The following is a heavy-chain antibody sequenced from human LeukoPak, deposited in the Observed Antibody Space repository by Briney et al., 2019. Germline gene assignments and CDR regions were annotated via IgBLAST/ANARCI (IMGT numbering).Heavy chain of an antibody. J-gene: IGHJ4*02. V-gene: IGHV7-4-1*02. CDR3: ATSPGIAAPSGYYFDH. CDR2: INTNTGNP. Sequence: ASVKVSCKASGYTFNTYAMNWVRQAPGQGPEWMGWINTNTGNPTYAQGFTGRFVFSLDTSVSTAYLQISSLKAEDTAVYYCATSPGIAAPSGYYFDHWGQGTLVTVSS. CDR1: GYTFNTYA. D-gene: IGHD6-13*01.